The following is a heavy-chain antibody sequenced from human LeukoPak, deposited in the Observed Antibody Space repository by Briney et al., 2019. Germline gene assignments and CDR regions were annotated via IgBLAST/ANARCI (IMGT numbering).Heavy chain of an antibody. J-gene: IGHJ6*03. CDR3: ARTYGSGSPYYYYYMDV. CDR2: IRYDGSNK. Sequence: GGSLRLSCAASGFTFSSYGMHWVRQAPGKGLEWVAFIRYDGSNKYYADSVKGRFTISRDNSKNTLYLQMNSLRAEDTAVYYCARTYGSGSPYYYYYMDVWGKGTTVTISS. D-gene: IGHD3-10*01. CDR1: GFTFSSYG. V-gene: IGHV3-30*02.